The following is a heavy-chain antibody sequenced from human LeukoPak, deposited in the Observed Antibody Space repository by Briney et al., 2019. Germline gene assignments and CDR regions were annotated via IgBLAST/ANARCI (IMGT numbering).Heavy chain of an antibody. V-gene: IGHV3-30*04. CDR1: GFTFSKYA. D-gene: IGHD6-19*01. Sequence: PGGSLRLSCAASGFTFSKYAMHWVRQAPGKGLEWVAVISSDGSNKHFGDSVKGRFTISRDNSKNTLWLQIDSLRGEDTAVYYCARSYRNDWHYFDYWGLGTLVTVSS. CDR2: ISSDGSNK. J-gene: IGHJ4*02. CDR3: ARSYRNDWHYFDY.